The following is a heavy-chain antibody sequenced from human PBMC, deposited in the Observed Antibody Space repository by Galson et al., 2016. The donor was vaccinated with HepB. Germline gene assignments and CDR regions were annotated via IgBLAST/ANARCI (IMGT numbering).Heavy chain of an antibody. CDR3: ARDAFYDPSGLVWHFDN. Sequence: SLRLSCAASGFTFSSYAMSWVRQAPGKGLQWVSTIGGSDGKTSYADSVKGLFTISRDNSKNTLSLQMNSLRAEDTAVYYCARDAFYDPSGLVWHFDNSGQGTLDTVSS. J-gene: IGHJ4*02. V-gene: IGHV3-23*01. D-gene: IGHD3-22*01. CDR1: GFTFSSYA. CDR2: IGGSDGKT.